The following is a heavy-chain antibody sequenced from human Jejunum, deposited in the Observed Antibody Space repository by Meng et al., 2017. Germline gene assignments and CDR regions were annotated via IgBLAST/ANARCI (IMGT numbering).Heavy chain of an antibody. J-gene: IGHJ4*02. V-gene: IGHV4-4*02. CDR1: GGSISTSDW. Sequence: QVRRRESGPGLLKPSGTLSLTCAVSGGSISTSDWWSWVRQPPGKGLEWIGEIHHSGSTNYNPSLKSRVTISVDKSKNQFSLKLNSVTAADTAVYYCAREWSGSYRHFDYWGQGTVVTVSS. CDR2: IHHSGST. D-gene: IGHD1-26*01. CDR3: AREWSGSYRHFDY.